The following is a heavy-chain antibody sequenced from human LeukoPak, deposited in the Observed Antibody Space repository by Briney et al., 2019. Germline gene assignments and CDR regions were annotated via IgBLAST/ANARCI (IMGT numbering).Heavy chain of an antibody. CDR2: IYYSGST. J-gene: IGHJ3*02. CDR3: ARDRDYDSTAFDI. V-gene: IGHV4-39*02. D-gene: IGHD3-22*01. CDR1: GGSISSSSYY. Sequence: PSETLSLTCTVSGGSISSSSYYWGWIRQPPGTGLEWIGSIYYSGSTYYNPSLKSRVTLSVDTSKNQFSLKLSSVTAADTAVYYCARDRDYDSTAFDIWGQGTMVTVSS.